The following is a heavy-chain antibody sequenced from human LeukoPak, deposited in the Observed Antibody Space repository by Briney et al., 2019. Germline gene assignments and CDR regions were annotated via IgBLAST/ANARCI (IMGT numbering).Heavy chain of an antibody. Sequence: GGSLRLSCAASGFTFSTYAVNWVRQAPGKGLEWVSSISSSSSYIYYADSVKGRFTISRDNAKNSLYLQMNSLRAEDTAVYYCARDTYDLGDAFDIWGQGTMVTVSS. J-gene: IGHJ3*02. CDR3: ARDTYDLGDAFDI. V-gene: IGHV3-21*01. CDR2: ISSSSSYI. CDR1: GFTFSTYA. D-gene: IGHD3-10*01.